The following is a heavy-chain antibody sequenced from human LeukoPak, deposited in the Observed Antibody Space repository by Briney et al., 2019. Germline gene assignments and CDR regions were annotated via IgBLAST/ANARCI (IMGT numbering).Heavy chain of an antibody. D-gene: IGHD1-26*01. J-gene: IGHJ4*02. CDR1: GFTFSSYG. CDR2: ISGSDGRT. CDR3: AKAGDSGGFDY. Sequence: GGTLRLSWAASGFTFSSYGMSWVRQAPGKGVEWVSVISGSDGRTYYADSVKGRFTISRDNSKSTLYLQMNSLRAEDTAVYYCAKAGDSGGFDYWGQGTLVTVSS. V-gene: IGHV3-23*01.